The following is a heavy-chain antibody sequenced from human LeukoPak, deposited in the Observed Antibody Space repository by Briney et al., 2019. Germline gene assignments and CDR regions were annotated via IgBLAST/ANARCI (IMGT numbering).Heavy chain of an antibody. D-gene: IGHD3-10*01. CDR2: IYYSGST. CDR1: GGSISSYY. Sequence: SETLSLTCTVSGGSISSYYWSWIRQPPGKGLERIGYIYYSGSTNYNPSLKSRVTISVDTSKNQFSLKLSSVTAADTAVYYCARDAHPYGSGSYLFDYWVQGTLVTVSS. CDR3: ARDAHPYGSGSYLFDY. V-gene: IGHV4-59*01. J-gene: IGHJ4*02.